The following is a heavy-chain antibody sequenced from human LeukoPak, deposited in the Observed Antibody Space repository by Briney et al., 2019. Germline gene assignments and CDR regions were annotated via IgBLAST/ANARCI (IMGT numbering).Heavy chain of an antibody. Sequence: PGGSLRLSCAASGFTFSSYSMNWIRQAPGKGLEWVSSISSSSSYIYYADSVKGRFTISRDNAKNSLYLQMNSLRAEDTAVYYCARDPQGYGSGTYSDYWGQGTLVTVSS. V-gene: IGHV3-21*01. D-gene: IGHD3-10*01. CDR1: GFTFSSYS. CDR3: ARDPQGYGSGTYSDY. CDR2: ISSSSSYI. J-gene: IGHJ4*02.